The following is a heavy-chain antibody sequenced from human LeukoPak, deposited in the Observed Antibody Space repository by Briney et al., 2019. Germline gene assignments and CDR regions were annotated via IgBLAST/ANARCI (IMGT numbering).Heavy chain of an antibody. V-gene: IGHV1-24*01. CDR1: GYTLTELS. J-gene: IGHJ4*02. Sequence: ASVKVSCRVSGYTLTELSMHWVRQAPGKGLEWMGGFDPEDGETIYAQKFQGRATMTEDTSTDTAYMELSSLTSEDTAVYHCATSFRYTGYGYFFDFWGQGTLVTVSS. D-gene: IGHD5-12*01. CDR3: ATSFRYTGYGYFFDF. CDR2: FDPEDGET.